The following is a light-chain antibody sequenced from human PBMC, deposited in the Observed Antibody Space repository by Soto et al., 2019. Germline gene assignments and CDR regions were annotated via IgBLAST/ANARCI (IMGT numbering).Light chain of an antibody. CDR1: QSLVYSDGNTY. CDR2: KFS. Sequence: DVVMTQSPLSLPVTLGQPASISCRSSQSLVYSDGNTYLTWFQQRPGQSPRRLIYKFSNRDSGVPDRFGGSGSGTDFALKISRVEAEDVGIYHCMQGPPWPLWTFGQVTKVEIK. V-gene: IGKV2-30*01. J-gene: IGKJ1*01. CDR3: MQGPPWPLWT.